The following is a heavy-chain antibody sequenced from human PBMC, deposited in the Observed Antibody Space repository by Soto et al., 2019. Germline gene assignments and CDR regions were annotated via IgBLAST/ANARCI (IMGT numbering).Heavy chain of an antibody. Sequence: GGSLRLSCAASGFTFSSYAMSWVRQAPGKGLEWVSAISGSGGSTYYADSVKGRFTISRDNSKNTLYLQMNSLRAEDTAVYYCATSSGSYYLYYYYGMDVWGQGTTVTVSS. D-gene: IGHD1-26*01. CDR3: ATSSGSYYLYYYYGMDV. J-gene: IGHJ6*02. CDR2: ISGSGGST. CDR1: GFTFSSYA. V-gene: IGHV3-23*01.